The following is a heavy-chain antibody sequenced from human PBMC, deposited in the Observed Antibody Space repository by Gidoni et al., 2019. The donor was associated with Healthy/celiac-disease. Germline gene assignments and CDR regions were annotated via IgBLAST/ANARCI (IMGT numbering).Heavy chain of an antibody. V-gene: IGHV4-34*01. D-gene: IGHD6-6*01. Sequence: QVQLQQWGAGLLKPSETLSLTCAVYGGSFSGYYWSWIRQPPGKGLEWIGEINHSGSTNYNPSLKSRVTISVDTSKNKFSMKRSSVTAADTAVYYCARDSSSRGGSDYWGQGTLVTVSS. J-gene: IGHJ4*02. CDR3: ARDSSSRGGSDY. CDR2: INHSGST. CDR1: GGSFSGYY.